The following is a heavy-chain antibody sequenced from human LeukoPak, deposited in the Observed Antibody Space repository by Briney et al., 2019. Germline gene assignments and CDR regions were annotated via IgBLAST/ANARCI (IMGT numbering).Heavy chain of an antibody. J-gene: IGHJ4*02. V-gene: IGHV3-23*01. CDR2: ISDSGGLT. CDR3: AKDARRTSGWYFFDY. D-gene: IGHD6-19*01. Sequence: GGSLRLSCAASGFAFSSQAMGWVRQAPGKGLEWVSVISDSGGLTYYSDSVKGRFTISKDNSKNTLFLQMNSLRAEDTAVYFCAKDARRTSGWYFFDYWGQGTLVTVS. CDR1: GFAFSSQA.